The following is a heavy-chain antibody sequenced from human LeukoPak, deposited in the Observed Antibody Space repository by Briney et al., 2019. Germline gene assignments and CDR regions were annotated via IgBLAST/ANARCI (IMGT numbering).Heavy chain of an antibody. D-gene: IGHD6-13*01. J-gene: IGHJ4*02. V-gene: IGHV1-69*13. CDR3: ARTIAAAGTSPFDY. CDR1: GGTFSSYA. Sequence: SVKVSCKASGGTFSSYAISWVRQAPGQGLEWMGGIIPIFGTANYAQKFQGRVTITADESTSSAYMELSSLGSEDTAVYYCARTIAAAGTSPFDYWGQGTLVTVSS. CDR2: IIPIFGTA.